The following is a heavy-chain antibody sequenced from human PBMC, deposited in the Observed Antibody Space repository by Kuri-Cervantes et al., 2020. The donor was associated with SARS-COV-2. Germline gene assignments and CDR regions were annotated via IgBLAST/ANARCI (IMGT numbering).Heavy chain of an antibody. Sequence: GESLKISCAASGFTFSNAWMSWVRQAPGKGLEWVAVISYDGSDRYYADSVKGRFTISRDNAKNSLYLQMNSLRAEDTAVYYCARDHDAKSFDYWGQGTLVTVSS. V-gene: IGHV3-30*03. J-gene: IGHJ4*02. CDR3: ARDHDAKSFDY. CDR2: ISYDGSDR. D-gene: IGHD1-1*01. CDR1: GFTFSNAW.